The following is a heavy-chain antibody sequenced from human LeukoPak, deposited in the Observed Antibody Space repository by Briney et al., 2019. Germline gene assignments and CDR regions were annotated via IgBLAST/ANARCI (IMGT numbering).Heavy chain of an antibody. V-gene: IGHV4-59*01. CDR3: ARMTSSGYFEDY. CDR1: GGSISGYY. Sequence: SETLSLTCTVSGGSISGYYWSWIRQPPGKGLEWIGYIHFSGSTNYNPSLKSRVTISVDTSKSQFSLKLSSVTAADTAVYYCARMTSSGYFEDYWGQGTLVTVSS. J-gene: IGHJ4*02. CDR2: IHFSGST. D-gene: IGHD3-22*01.